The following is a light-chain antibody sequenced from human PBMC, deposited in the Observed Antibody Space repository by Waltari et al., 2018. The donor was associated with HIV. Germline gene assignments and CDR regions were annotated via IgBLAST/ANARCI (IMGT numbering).Light chain of an antibody. J-gene: IGLJ3*02. CDR3: QSYDSSNHNWV. V-gene: IGLV6-57*01. CDR1: SA. CDR2: EDN. Sequence: NFMLTQPHSGSNSPGTTVTISCTRSSAPTTVMYEDNQRPSGVPDRFSGSIDRSSNSASLTISGLKTEDEADYYCQSYDSSNHNWVFGGGTKLTVL.